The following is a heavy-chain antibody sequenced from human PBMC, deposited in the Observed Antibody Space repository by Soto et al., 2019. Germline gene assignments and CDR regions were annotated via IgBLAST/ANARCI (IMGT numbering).Heavy chain of an antibody. Sequence: GASVKVSCKASGYTFSNYYMHWVRQAPGQGLEWMGIINPSGGSTNYAQKFQGRVTMTRDTSTSTVYMELSSLRSEDTAVYYCARGITIFGVVIMALDYWGQGTLVTVSS. CDR1: GYTFSNYY. CDR3: ARGITIFGVVIMALDY. CDR2: INPSGGST. D-gene: IGHD3-3*01. J-gene: IGHJ4*02. V-gene: IGHV1-46*01.